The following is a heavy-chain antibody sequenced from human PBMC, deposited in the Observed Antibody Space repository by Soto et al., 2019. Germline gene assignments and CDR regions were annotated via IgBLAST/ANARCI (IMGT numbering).Heavy chain of an antibody. V-gene: IGHV3-23*01. CDR1: GFTFSSYA. CDR3: AKAPAMVFDY. J-gene: IGHJ4*02. Sequence: VQLLESGGGLVQPGGSLRLSCAASGFTFSSYAMSWVRQAPGKGLEWVSAISGSGGSTDYADSVKGRFTISRDISKNSLYLQMTSLRAEDTAVYYCAKAPAMVFDYWGQGTLVTVSS. CDR2: ISGSGGST. D-gene: IGHD5-18*01.